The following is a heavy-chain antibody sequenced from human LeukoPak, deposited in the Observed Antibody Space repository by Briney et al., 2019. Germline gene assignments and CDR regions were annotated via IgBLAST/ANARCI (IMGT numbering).Heavy chain of an antibody. CDR2: ISGSGART. V-gene: IGHV3-23*01. D-gene: IGHD3-22*01. Sequence: AGGSLRLSCAASGFTFSSYEMNWVRQAPGKGLEWVSAISGSGARTYYADSVKGRFTISRDNSQNTVFLQMNSLRAEDTAVYYCARDTPTAYYYDSSGDPHDAFDIWGQGTMVTVSS. CDR1: GFTFSSYE. CDR3: ARDTPTAYYYDSSGDPHDAFDI. J-gene: IGHJ3*02.